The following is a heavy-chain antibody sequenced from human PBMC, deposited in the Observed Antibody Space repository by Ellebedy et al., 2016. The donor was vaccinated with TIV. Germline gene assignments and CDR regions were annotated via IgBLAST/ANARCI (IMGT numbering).Heavy chain of an antibody. J-gene: IGHJ3*01. CDR3: ARGRSSGRTAFDV. CDR2: ISYDGSEK. CDR1: GFTFSTYA. Sequence: GESLKISXAASGFTFSTYAMHWVRQAPGKGLEWVAVISYDGSEKYYADSVKGRFTISRDNSKNTLHLQMNSLRTEDTAVYYCARGRSSGRTAFDVWGQGTMVPVSS. V-gene: IGHV3-30*04. D-gene: IGHD3-10*01.